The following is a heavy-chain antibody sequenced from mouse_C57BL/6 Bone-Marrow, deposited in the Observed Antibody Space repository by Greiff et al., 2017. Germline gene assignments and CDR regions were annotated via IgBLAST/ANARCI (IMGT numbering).Heavy chain of an antibody. D-gene: IGHD2-3*01. CDR1: GYAFSSSW. J-gene: IGHJ4*01. Sequence: QVQLQQSGPELVKPGASVKISCKASGYAFSSSWMHWVKQRPGKGLEWIGRIYPGDGDTNYNGKFKGKATLTADKSSSTAYMQLSSLTSEDSAVYFGARDDGYSYAMDYWGQGTSVTVSS. CDR2: IYPGDGDT. CDR3: ARDDGYSYAMDY. V-gene: IGHV1-82*01.